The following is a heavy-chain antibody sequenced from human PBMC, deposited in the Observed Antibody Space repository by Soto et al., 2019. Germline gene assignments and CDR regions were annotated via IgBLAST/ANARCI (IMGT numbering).Heavy chain of an antibody. Sequence: QVQLVESGGGVVQPGRSLRLSCAASGFTFSSYAMHWVRQAPGQGLEWVALISYDGSNKYYADSVKGRFTISRDNSKNTLYLRMNSLRPEDTAVYHCARDQGGTTLYYHGMDVRGQGTTVTVSS. D-gene: IGHD1-7*01. J-gene: IGHJ6*02. CDR2: ISYDGSNK. CDR3: ARDQGGTTLYYHGMDV. CDR1: GFTFSSYA. V-gene: IGHV3-30-3*01.